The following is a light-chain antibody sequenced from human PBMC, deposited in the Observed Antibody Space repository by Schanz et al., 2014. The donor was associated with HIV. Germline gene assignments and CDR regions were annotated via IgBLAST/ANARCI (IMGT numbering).Light chain of an antibody. CDR1: SSDVGGYNY. V-gene: IGLV2-14*03. CDR2: DVD. CDR3: GSYTSSSTLV. Sequence: QSVLTQPASVSGSPGQSITISCTGTSSDVGGYNYVSWHQQHPGKAPKLIIYDVDNRPSGVSSRFSASKSGNTASLTISGLQAEDEADYYCGSYTSSSTLVFGGGTKVTVL. J-gene: IGLJ2*01.